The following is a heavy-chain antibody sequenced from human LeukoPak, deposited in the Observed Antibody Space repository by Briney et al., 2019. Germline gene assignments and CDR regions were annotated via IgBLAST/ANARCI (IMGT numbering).Heavy chain of an antibody. CDR2: IYSGSST. V-gene: IGHV3-53*01. Sequence: GGSLRLSCAASGFTVSSNYMSWVRQAPGKGLEWVSVIYSGSSTYYADSVKGRFTISRDNSKNTLYLQMNSLRAEDTAVYYCARVVFDAFDIWGQGTMVTVSS. J-gene: IGHJ3*02. CDR3: ARVVFDAFDI. CDR1: GFTVSSNY.